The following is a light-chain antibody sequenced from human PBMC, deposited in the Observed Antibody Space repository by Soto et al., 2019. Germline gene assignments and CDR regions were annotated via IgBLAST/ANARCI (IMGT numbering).Light chain of an antibody. CDR3: SSYTSSSTYV. CDR2: DVS. V-gene: IGLV2-14*03. Sequence: QSAPTQPASVSGSPGQSITISRTGTISDVGGYNYVSWYQQHPGKAPKLMIYDVSNRPSGVSNRFSGSKSGNTASLTISGLQAEDEADYYCSSYTSSSTYVFGTGTKLTVL. J-gene: IGLJ1*01. CDR1: ISDVGGYNY.